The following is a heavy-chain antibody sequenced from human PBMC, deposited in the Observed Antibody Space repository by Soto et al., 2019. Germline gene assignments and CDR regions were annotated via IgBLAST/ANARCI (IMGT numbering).Heavy chain of an antibody. D-gene: IGHD4-17*01. V-gene: IGHV1-69*01. J-gene: IGHJ5*02. Sequence: QVQLVQSGAEVKKPGASVKVSCKASGYTFTGYYMHWVRQAPGQGLEWMGGIIPIFGTANYAQKFQGRVTITADESTSTAYMELSSLRSEDTAVYYCARVNPVGGDYVNWFDPWGQGTLVTVSS. CDR3: ARVNPVGGDYVNWFDP. CDR1: GYTFTGYY. CDR2: IIPIFGTA.